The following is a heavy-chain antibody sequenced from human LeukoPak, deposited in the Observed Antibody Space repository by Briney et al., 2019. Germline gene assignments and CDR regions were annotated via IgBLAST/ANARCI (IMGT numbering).Heavy chain of an antibody. D-gene: IGHD3-3*01. V-gene: IGHV1-69*13. CDR2: IIPIFGTA. Sequence: SVNVSFTASGGTFSIYAISWVRQAPGQGLEWMGGIIPIFGTANYAQKFQGRVTITADESTSTAYMELSSLRSEDTAVYYCARGHVRFLEWLLYRPSDQSYFDYWGQGTLVTVSS. CDR3: ARGHVRFLEWLLYRPSDQSYFDY. CDR1: GGTFSIYA. J-gene: IGHJ4*02.